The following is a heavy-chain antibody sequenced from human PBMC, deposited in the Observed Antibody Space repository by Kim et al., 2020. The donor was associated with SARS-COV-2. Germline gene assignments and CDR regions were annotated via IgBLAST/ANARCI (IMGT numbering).Heavy chain of an antibody. V-gene: IGHV3-30*07. Sequence: RFTISRDNSKNTLYLQMNSLRAEDTAVYYCASSQGLYDSSGYYTTRAFDIWGQGTMVTVSS. CDR3: ASSQGLYDSSGYYTTRAFDI. D-gene: IGHD3-22*01. J-gene: IGHJ3*02.